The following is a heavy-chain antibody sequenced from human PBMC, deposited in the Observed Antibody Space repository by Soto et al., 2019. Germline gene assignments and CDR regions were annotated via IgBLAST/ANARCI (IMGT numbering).Heavy chain of an antibody. Sequence: PGGSLRLSCAASGFTFSSYAMSWVRQAPGKGLEWVSAISGSGGSTYYADSVKGRFTISRDNSKNTLYLQMNSLRAEDTAVYYCAKDGTPLGRIAPGGYFQHWGQGTLVTVSS. CDR3: AKDGTPLGRIAPGGYFQH. CDR2: ISGSGGST. J-gene: IGHJ1*01. CDR1: GFTFSSYA. D-gene: IGHD6-13*01. V-gene: IGHV3-23*01.